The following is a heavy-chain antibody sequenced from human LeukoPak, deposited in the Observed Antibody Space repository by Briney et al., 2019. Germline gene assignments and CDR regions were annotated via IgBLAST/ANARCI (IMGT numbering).Heavy chain of an antibody. V-gene: IGHV4-39*07. CDR3: ARVGNGGWYLNWFDP. Sequence: SETLSLTCTVSGGSISSSSYYWGWIRQPPGKGLEWIGSIYYSGSTNYNPSLKSRVTISVDTSQNQFSLKLSSVTAADTSVYYCARVGNGGWYLNWFDPWGQGTLVTVSS. CDR2: IYYSGST. CDR1: GGSISSSSYY. J-gene: IGHJ5*02. D-gene: IGHD6-19*01.